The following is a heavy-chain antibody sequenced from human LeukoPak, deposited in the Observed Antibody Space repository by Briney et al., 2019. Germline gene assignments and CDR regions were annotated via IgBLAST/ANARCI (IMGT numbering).Heavy chain of an antibody. CDR3: AHRGYNDRFDY. V-gene: IGHV2-5*01. CDR1: GFSLSSSGVS. CDR2: VYWSDDK. Sequence: SGPTLVNPTQTLTLTCTFSGFSLSSSGVSVGWMRQPPGKALEWLALVYWSDDKRYSPSLKSRLTITKDTSKNQVVLTMTNMDPVDTATYYCAHRGYNDRFDYWGQGTLVTVSS. J-gene: IGHJ4*02. D-gene: IGHD5-18*01.